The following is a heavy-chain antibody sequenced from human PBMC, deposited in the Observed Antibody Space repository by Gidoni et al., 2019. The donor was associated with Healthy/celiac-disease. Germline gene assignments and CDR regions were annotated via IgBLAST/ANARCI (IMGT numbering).Heavy chain of an antibody. D-gene: IGHD2-15*01. Sequence: QVQLVESGGGVVQPGRSLRLSCAASGFTFSSYGMHWVRQAPGKGLEWVAVISYDGSKKYYADSVKCLFPISRDNAKNTLYLQMNSLRAEDTAVYYWSKGKRVLQRPYLDYWGQGTLVTVSS. V-gene: IGHV3-30*18. J-gene: IGHJ4*02. CDR2: ISYDGSKK. CDR1: GFTFSSYG. CDR3: SKGKRVLQRPYLDY.